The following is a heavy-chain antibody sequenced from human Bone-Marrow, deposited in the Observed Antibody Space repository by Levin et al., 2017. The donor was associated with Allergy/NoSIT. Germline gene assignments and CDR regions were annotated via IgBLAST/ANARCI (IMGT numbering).Heavy chain of an antibody. CDR1: GFIYRDFA. D-gene: IGHD3-16*01. CDR2: ISPSGGRK. Sequence: GGSLRLSCAASGFIYRDFAMSWVRQAPGKGLEWISGISPSGGRKNYADSVKGRFTISRDTSKNTLYLQMNSLRVEDTAVYYCARGGSGSYLIDSWGQGALVTVSS. V-gene: IGHV3-23*01. J-gene: IGHJ5*01. CDR3: ARGGSGSYLIDS.